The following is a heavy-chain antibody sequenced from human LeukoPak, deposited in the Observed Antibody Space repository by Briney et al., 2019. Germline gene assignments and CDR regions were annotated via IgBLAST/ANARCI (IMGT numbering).Heavy chain of an antibody. Sequence: SETLSLTCTVSGGSISSYFWTWIRQPAGKGLEWIGRIYSSGSTNCNPSLKSRVTMSVDTSKNQFSLKLSSLTAADTAVYYCARERFGGSTLIDYWGQGTLVTVSS. V-gene: IGHV4-4*07. CDR3: ARERFGGSTLIDY. CDR1: GGSISSYF. J-gene: IGHJ4*02. CDR2: IYSSGST. D-gene: IGHD3-10*01.